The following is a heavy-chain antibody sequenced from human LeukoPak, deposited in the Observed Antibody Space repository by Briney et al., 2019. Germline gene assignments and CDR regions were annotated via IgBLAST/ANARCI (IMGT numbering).Heavy chain of an antibody. J-gene: IGHJ4*02. CDR3: TRAEGLAPGAHFDQ. CDR1: GFSFSRFY. CDR2: IPTSGISV. Sequence: PGGSLRLSCAASGFSFSRFYMSWVRQTPGKALEWISYIPTSGISVQYADSVRGRFTASRDDAMNSLHLQMDSLRVEDTAVYYCTRAEGLAPGAHFDQWGQGALVIVSS. D-gene: IGHD2-21*01. V-gene: IGHV3-11*01.